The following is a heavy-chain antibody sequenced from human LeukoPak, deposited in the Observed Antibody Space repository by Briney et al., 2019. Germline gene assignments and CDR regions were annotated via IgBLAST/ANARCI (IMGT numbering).Heavy chain of an antibody. Sequence: GGPLRLSCSASGFTFSSFAMHWVRQAPGKGLEYVAAISRNGGSTYYADSVKGRFTISRDNSKNTLYLQMSSLRAEDTAVYLCVKDLRSDFMGVLSRYLSYWGQGTLVTVSS. CDR2: ISRNGGST. CDR3: VKDLRSDFMGVLSRYLSY. D-gene: IGHD2/OR15-2a*01. CDR1: GFTFSSFA. J-gene: IGHJ4*02. V-gene: IGHV3-64D*09.